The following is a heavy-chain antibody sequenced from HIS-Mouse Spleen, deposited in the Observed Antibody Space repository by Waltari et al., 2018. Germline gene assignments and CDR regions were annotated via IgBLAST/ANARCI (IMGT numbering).Heavy chain of an antibody. Sequence: QVQLVESGGGVVQPGRSLRLYCAASGFPFSSYGMHWVRQAPGKGLEWVAVISYDGSNKYYADSVKGRFTISRDNSKNTLYLQMNSLRAEDTAVYYCAKASSGWLDYWGQGTLVTVSS. J-gene: IGHJ4*02. CDR2: ISYDGSNK. CDR1: GFPFSSYG. CDR3: AKASSGWLDY. D-gene: IGHD6-19*01. V-gene: IGHV3-30*18.